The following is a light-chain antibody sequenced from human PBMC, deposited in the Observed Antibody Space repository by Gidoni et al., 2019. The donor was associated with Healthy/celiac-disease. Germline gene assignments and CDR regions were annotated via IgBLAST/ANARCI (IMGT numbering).Light chain of an antibody. CDR2: QGS. CDR3: QAWDSSTGVV. V-gene: IGLV3-1*01. CDR1: KLGDKY. J-gene: IGLJ2*01. Sequence: SYELTQPPSVSVSPGQKASITCTGDKLGDKYARWYQQKPGQSPVLEIYQGSKRPSGIPERFSGSNSRNPATLTISGTQAMDEADYYGQAWDSSTGVVFGGGTKLTVL.